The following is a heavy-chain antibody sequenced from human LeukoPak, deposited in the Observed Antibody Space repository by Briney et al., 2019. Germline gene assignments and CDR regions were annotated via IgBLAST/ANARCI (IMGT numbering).Heavy chain of an antibody. CDR2: IKQDGREK. CDR3: ARGGGYCSSTSCYVPSNPFDY. J-gene: IGHJ4*02. D-gene: IGHD2-2*01. CDR1: GFTFSSYW. Sequence: PGRSLRISCAASGFTFSSYWMSWVRQAPGKGPQWVAHIKQDGREKYYVDSVKGRFTISRDNAKNSLYLQMNSLRAEDTAVYYCARGGGYCSSTSCYVPSNPFDYWGQGTLVTVSS. V-gene: IGHV3-7*01.